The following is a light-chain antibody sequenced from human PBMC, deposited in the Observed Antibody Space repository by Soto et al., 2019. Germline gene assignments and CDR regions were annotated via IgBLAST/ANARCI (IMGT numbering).Light chain of an antibody. CDR2: AAS. J-gene: IGKJ2*01. CDR3: PQSQCTCFT. V-gene: IGKV1-39*01. CDR1: QSISSY. Sequence: DIQMTQSPSSLSASVGDRVTITCRASQSISSYLNWYQQKPGKAPKLLIYAASSLQSGVPSRFRGSGSWTDFTLTILSLQTHDLGTCATPQSQCTCFTSGQRNPQAIK.